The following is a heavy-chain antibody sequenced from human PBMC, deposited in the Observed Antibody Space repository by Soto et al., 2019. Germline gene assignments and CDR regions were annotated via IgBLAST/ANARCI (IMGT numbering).Heavy chain of an antibody. D-gene: IGHD3-9*01. V-gene: IGHV1-69*13. J-gene: IGHJ6*02. CDR1: GGTFSSYA. CDR3: AAGLRYFGYVTAPYYYYGMDV. Sequence: SVKVSCKASGGTFSSYAISWVRQAPGQGLEWMGGIIPIFGTANYAQKFQGRVTITADESTSTAYMELSSLRSEDTAVYYCAAGLRYFGYVTAPYYYYGMDVWGQGTTVTAP. CDR2: IIPIFGTA.